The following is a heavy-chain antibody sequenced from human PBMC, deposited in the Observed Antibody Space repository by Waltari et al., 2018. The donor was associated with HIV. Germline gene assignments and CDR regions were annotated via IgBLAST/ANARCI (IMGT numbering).Heavy chain of an antibody. CDR2: INHSGST. V-gene: IGHV4-34*01. D-gene: IGHD5-12*01. J-gene: IGHJ4*02. CDR1: GGSFSGYY. Sequence: QVQLQQRGAGLLKPSETLSLTCAVSGGSFSGYYWSWIRQPPGKGLEWIGEINHSGSTNYNPSLKSRVTISVDTSKNQFSLKLSSVTAADTAVYYCAREALSGYDLYYFDYWGQGTLVTVSS. CDR3: AREALSGYDLYYFDY.